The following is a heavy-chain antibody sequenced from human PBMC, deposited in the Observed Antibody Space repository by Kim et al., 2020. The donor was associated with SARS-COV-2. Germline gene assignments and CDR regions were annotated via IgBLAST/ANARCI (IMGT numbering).Heavy chain of an antibody. V-gene: IGHV7-4-1*02. CDR3: ASPSWGSDAFDI. J-gene: IGHJ3*02. D-gene: IGHD7-27*01. Sequence: YAQGLTVRFVFSLDTSVSTAYLQISSLKAEDTAVYYCASPSWGSDAFDIWGQGTMVTVSS.